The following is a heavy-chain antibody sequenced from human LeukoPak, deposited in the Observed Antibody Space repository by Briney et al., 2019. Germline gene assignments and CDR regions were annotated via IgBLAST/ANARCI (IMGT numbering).Heavy chain of an antibody. CDR2: INPSGGST. CDR3: ASSSSSIYFDY. V-gene: IGHV1-46*01. CDR1: GYTFTSYY. D-gene: IGHD6-13*01. Sequence: ASVKVSCTASGYTFTSYYMHWVRQAPGQGLEWMGIINPSGGSTSYAQKFQGRVTMTRDTSTSTVYMELSSLRSEDTAVYYCASSSSSIYFDYWGQGTLVTVSS. J-gene: IGHJ4*02.